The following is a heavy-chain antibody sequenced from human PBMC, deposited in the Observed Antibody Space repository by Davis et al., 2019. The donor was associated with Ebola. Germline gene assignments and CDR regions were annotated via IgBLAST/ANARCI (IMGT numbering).Heavy chain of an antibody. V-gene: IGHV3-23*01. Sequence: GESLKISCAASGFTFSSYDMSWVRQAPGKGLEWVSGISGSGGNTYYADSVKGRFTISRDNSKSTLYLQMNSLRAEDTAVYYCARDNYFTYWGQGTLVTVSS. J-gene: IGHJ4*02. CDR1: GFTFSSYD. CDR2: ISGSGGNT. CDR3: ARDNYFTY.